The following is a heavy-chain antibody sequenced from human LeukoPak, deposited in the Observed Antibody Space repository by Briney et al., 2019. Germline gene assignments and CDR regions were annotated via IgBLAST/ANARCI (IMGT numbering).Heavy chain of an antibody. CDR1: GGSSSGYY. CDR2: INHSGST. J-gene: IGHJ4*02. Sequence: SETLSLTCAVYGGSSSGYYWSWIRQPPGKGLEWIGEINHSGSTNYNPSLKSRVTISVDTSKNQFSLKLSSVTAADTAVYYCARDTIFGGTDWGQGTLVTVSS. CDR3: ARDTIFGGTD. V-gene: IGHV4-34*01. D-gene: IGHD3-3*01.